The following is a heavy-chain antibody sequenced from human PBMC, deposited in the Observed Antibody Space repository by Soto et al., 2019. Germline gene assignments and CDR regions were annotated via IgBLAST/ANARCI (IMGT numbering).Heavy chain of an antibody. V-gene: IGHV3-23*01. CDR3: ANHRGVYCSGNSCQSYSYGTY. Sequence: PGGSLRLSCAASGFTFSSYAMSWVRQAPGKGLEWVSGISGSGGSTYYADSVKGRFTISRDNSKNTLYLQMNSLRAEDTAVYHCANHRGVYCSGNSCQSYSYGTYWGQGTLVTVSS. CDR1: GFTFSSYA. D-gene: IGHD2-15*01. CDR2: ISGSGGST. J-gene: IGHJ4*02.